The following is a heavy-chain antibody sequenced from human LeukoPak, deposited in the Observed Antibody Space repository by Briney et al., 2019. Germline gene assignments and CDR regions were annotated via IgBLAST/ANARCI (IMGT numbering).Heavy chain of an antibody. Sequence: SETLSLTCTVSSGSISSYYWTWIRQPAGKGLEWIGRFYSTGSTNYNPSLKSRVTMSVDTSKNQFSLKLSSVTAADTAVYYCARDQYSGSLDYWGQGTLVTVSS. J-gene: IGHJ4*02. CDR3: ARDQYSGSLDY. V-gene: IGHV4-4*07. D-gene: IGHD1-26*01. CDR2: FYSTGST. CDR1: SGSISSYY.